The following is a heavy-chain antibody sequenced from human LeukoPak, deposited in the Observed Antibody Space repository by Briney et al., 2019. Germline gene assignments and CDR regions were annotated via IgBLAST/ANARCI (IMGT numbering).Heavy chain of an antibody. V-gene: IGHV4-59*01. J-gene: IGHJ4*02. Sequence: SETLSLTCTVSGGSISTYYWTWIRQPPGKGLEWIGYMFYSGSSNYNPSLRSRVTISVDTSKNQISLKLSSVTAADTAVYYCARFNRNSSGWIDYWGQGTLVTVSS. CDR2: MFYSGSS. CDR3: ARFNRNSSGWIDY. CDR1: GGSISTYY. D-gene: IGHD6-19*01.